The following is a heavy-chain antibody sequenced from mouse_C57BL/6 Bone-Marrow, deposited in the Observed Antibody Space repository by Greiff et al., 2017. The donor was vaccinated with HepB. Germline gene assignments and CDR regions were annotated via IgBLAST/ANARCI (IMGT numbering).Heavy chain of an antibody. CDR2: IDPETGGT. D-gene: IGHD1-1*01. V-gene: IGHV1-15*01. J-gene: IGHJ3*01. CDR3: TRYGTVVATRFAY. Sequence: QVQLQQSGAELVRPGASVTLSCKASGYTFTDYEMHWVKQTPVHGLEWIGAIDPETGGTAYNQKFKGKAILTADKSSGTAYMELRSLTSEDSAVYYCTRYGTVVATRFAYWGQGTLVTVSA. CDR1: GYTFTDYE.